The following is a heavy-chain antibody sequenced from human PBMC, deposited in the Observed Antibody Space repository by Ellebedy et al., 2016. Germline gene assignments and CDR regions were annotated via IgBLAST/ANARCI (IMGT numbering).Heavy chain of an antibody. CDR2: ISGAGYTT. D-gene: IGHD3-16*01. V-gene: IGHV3-23*01. Sequence: GESLKISXATSGFSFSNYFMTWIRRAPGKGLEWVATISGAGYTTFFADSVKGRFTISRDNAKNSLYLQMNSLRAEDTAVYYCARGVGGTSLNWFDPWGQGTPVTVSS. CDR1: GFSFSNYF. CDR3: ARGVGGTSLNWFDP. J-gene: IGHJ5*02.